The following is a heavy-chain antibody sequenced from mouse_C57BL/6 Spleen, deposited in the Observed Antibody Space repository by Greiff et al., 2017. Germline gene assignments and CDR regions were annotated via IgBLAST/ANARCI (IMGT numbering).Heavy chain of an antibody. D-gene: IGHD2-4*01. V-gene: IGHV7-3*01. J-gene: IGHJ2*01. CDR3: ARSGYDFFDY. CDR1: GFTFTDYY. Sequence: DVHLVESGGGLVQPGGSLSLSCAASGFTFTDYYMSWVRQPPGKALEWLGFIRNKANGYTTEYSASVKGRFTISRDNSQSILYLQMNALRAEDSATYYCARSGYDFFDYWGQGTTLTVSS. CDR2: IRNKANGYTT.